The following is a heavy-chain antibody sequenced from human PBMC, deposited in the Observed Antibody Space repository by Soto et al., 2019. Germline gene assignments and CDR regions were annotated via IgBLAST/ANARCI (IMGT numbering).Heavy chain of an antibody. CDR3: ARQYCSSSSCPDNWFDP. D-gene: IGHD2-2*01. J-gene: IGHJ5*02. Sequence: QLQLQESGPGLVKPSETLSLTCTVSGGSISSSSYYWGWIRQPPGKGLEWIGSIYYSGSTYYYPALKIRVTISVDTSKNQFSLTLSAVTAADTAVYHCARQYCSSSSCPDNWFDPWGQGTLVTVSS. V-gene: IGHV4-39*01. CDR2: IYYSGST. CDR1: GGSISSSSYY.